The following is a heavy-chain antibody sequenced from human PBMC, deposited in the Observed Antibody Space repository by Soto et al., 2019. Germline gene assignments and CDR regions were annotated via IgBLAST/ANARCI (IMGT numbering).Heavy chain of an antibody. J-gene: IGHJ4*02. CDR2: IKSKTDGGTT. CDR1: GFTFSNAW. D-gene: IGHD2-2*01. V-gene: IGHV3-15*01. CDR3: TTDLRGPIVVVPAAMDLEFDY. Sequence: GGSLRLSCAASGFTFSNAWMSWVRQAPGKGLEWVGRIKSKTDGGTTDYAAPVKGRFTISRDDSKNTLYLQMNSLKTEETAVYYCTTDLRGPIVVVPAAMDLEFDYWGQGTLVTVSS.